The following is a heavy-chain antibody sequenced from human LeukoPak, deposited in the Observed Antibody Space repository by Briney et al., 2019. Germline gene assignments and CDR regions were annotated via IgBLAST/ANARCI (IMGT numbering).Heavy chain of an antibody. CDR3: ARTLEMATTTYDY. J-gene: IGHJ4*02. V-gene: IGHV1-69*06. CDR2: IIPIFGTA. Sequence: ASVKVSCKASGYTFTSYGISWVRQAPGQGLEWMGGIIPIFGTANYAQKFQGRVTITADKSTSTAYMELSSLRSEDTAVYYCARTLEMATTTYDYWGQGTLVTVSS. D-gene: IGHD5-24*01. CDR1: GYTFTSYG.